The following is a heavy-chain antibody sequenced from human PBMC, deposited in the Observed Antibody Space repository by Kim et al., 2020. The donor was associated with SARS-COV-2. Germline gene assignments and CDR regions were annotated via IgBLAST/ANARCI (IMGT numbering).Heavy chain of an antibody. V-gene: IGHV3-11*05. Sequence: SYTNYADPVKGRFTISRENAKNSLYLQMNSLRAEDTAVYYCARGVPGDDYWGQGTLVTVSS. D-gene: IGHD4-17*01. J-gene: IGHJ4*02. CDR2: SYT. CDR3: ARGVPGDDY.